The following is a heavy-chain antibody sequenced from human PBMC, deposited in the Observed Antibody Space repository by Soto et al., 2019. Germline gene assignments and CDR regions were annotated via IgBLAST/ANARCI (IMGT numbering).Heavy chain of an antibody. J-gene: IGHJ4*02. D-gene: IGHD1-26*01. Sequence: QVQLVQSGAEVKKPGASVKVSCKASGYTFTSYDINWVRQATGQGLEWMGWMNPNSGNTGYAQKFQGRVTMTRNTALSTAYMALSSLRPESPAVYSCAREAHSGSSDNWGQGTLVTVSS. CDR1: GYTFTSYD. CDR3: AREAHSGSSDN. V-gene: IGHV1-8*01. CDR2: MNPNSGNT.